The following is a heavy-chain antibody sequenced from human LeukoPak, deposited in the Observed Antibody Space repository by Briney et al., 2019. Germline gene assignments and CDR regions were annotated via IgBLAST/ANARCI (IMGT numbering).Heavy chain of an antibody. Sequence: PSETLSLTCAVSGASISSNFWSWIRQPPGKGLEWIGYIYHSRTTNYNPSLKSRVTISADTSKNQFSLGLRSVTAADAAIYYCVRREWERQYFDLWGRGTLVSVSS. V-gene: IGHV4-59*01. CDR1: GASISSNF. CDR3: VRREWERQYFDL. CDR2: IYHSRTT. D-gene: IGHD1-26*01. J-gene: IGHJ2*01.